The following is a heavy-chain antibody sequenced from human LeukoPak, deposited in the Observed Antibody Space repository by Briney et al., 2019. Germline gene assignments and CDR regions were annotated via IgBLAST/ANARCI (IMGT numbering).Heavy chain of an antibody. CDR1: GFTFSSYS. CDR3: ARDLYSYGVADWFDP. D-gene: IGHD5-18*01. J-gene: IGHJ5*02. V-gene: IGHV3-21*01. CDR2: ISSSSSYI. Sequence: PGGSLRLSCAASGFTFSSYSMNWVRQAPGKGLEWVSSISSSSSYIYYADSVKGRFTISGDNAKNSLYLQMNSLRAEDTAVYYCARDLYSYGVADWFDPWGQGTLVTVSS.